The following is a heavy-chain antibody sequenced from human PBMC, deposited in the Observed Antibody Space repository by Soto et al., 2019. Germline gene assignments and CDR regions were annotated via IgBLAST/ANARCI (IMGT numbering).Heavy chain of an antibody. D-gene: IGHD3-22*01. J-gene: IGHJ4*02. CDR3: ATALGYYDSSGYLDY. Sequence: ASVKVSCKVSGYTLTELSMHWVRQAPGKGLEWMGGFDPEDGETIYAQKFQGRVTMTEDTSTDTAYMELSSLRSEDTAVYYCATALGYYDSSGYLDYWGQGTLVTVSS. CDR1: GYTLTELS. V-gene: IGHV1-24*01. CDR2: FDPEDGET.